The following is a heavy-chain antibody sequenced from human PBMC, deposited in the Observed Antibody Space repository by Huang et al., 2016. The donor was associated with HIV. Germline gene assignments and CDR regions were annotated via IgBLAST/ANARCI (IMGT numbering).Heavy chain of an antibody. J-gene: IGHJ4*02. D-gene: IGHD3-16*01. V-gene: IGHV3-30-3*01. CDR3: ARDGPHGGLDF. CDR2: ISSDGSNK. CDR1: GFTFSHYA. Sequence: QVQLLESGGGVVQPGRSLSLSCTASGFTFSHYAMHWVRQAPGKGLAWVAFISSDGSNKYYADSVKGRFTSSRDKSKNTLYVHMTRLRAEDTAVFYCARDGPHGGLDFWGQGTLVTVSS.